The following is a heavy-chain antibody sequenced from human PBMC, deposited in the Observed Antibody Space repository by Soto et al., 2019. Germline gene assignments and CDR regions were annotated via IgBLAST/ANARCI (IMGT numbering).Heavy chain of an antibody. CDR2: IWYDGSNK. V-gene: IGHV3-33*01. Sequence: QVQLVESGEGVVQPGRSLRLSCAASGFTFSSYGMHWVRQAPGKGLEWVAVIWYDGSNKYYADSVKGRFTISRDNSKNTLYLQMNSLRAEDTAVYYCAADYDFWSGYYALDYWGQGTLVTVSS. CDR1: GFTFSSYG. CDR3: AADYDFWSGYYALDY. J-gene: IGHJ4*02. D-gene: IGHD3-3*01.